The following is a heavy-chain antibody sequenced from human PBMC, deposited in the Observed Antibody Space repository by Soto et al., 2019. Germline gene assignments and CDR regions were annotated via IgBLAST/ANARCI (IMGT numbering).Heavy chain of an antibody. CDR3: AKDIAAAGKYYYGMDV. D-gene: IGHD6-13*01. J-gene: IGHJ6*02. CDR1: GFTFDDYA. Sequence: GGSLRLSCAASGFTFDDYAMHWVRQAPGKGLEWVSGISWNSGSIGYADSVKGRFTISRDNAKNSLYLQMNSLRAEDTALYYCAKDIAAAGKYYYGMDVWGQGTTVTVS. V-gene: IGHV3-9*01. CDR2: ISWNSGSI.